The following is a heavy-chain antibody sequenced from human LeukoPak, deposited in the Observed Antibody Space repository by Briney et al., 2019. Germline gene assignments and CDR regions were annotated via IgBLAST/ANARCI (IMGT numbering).Heavy chain of an antibody. J-gene: IGHJ5*02. Sequence: ASVKVSCKASGYTFTGYYMHWVRQAPGQGLEWMGWMNPNSGNTGYAQKFQGRVTMTRNTSISTAYMELSSLRSEDTAVYYCARYPPMVRGRGWFDPWGQGTLVTVSS. CDR3: ARYPPMVRGRGWFDP. CDR2: MNPNSGNT. D-gene: IGHD3-10*01. CDR1: GYTFTGYY. V-gene: IGHV1-8*01.